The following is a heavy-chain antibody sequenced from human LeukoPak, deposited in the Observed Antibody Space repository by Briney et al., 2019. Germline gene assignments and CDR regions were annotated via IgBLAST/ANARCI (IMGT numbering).Heavy chain of an antibody. CDR1: GFTFSSHW. CDR3: ARDLHGSRDV. J-gene: IGHJ6*04. CDR2: VNPEETTT. V-gene: IGHV3-74*01. D-gene: IGHD3-10*01. Sequence: GSLRLSCAASGFTFSSHWLHWVRQAPGKGLVWVSRVNPEETTTTYADSVKGRFTISRDNAKSTVYLQMDSLRAEDTAVYYCARDLHGSRDVWGKGTTVTVSS.